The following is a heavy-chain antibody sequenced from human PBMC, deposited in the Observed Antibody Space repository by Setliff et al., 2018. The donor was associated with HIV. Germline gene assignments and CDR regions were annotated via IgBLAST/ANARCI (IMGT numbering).Heavy chain of an antibody. CDR2: INPNSGGT. J-gene: IGHJ6*02. CDR1: GYTFTGYY. V-gene: IGHV1-2*02. CDR3: AGDRSDYYYYYGMDV. D-gene: IGHD3-3*01. Sequence: GASVKVSCKASGYTFTGYYMHWVRQAPGQGLEWMGWINPNSGGTNYAQKFQGRVTMTRDTSISTAYMELRRLRSDDTAVYYCAGDRSDYYYYYGMDVWGQGTTVTVSS.